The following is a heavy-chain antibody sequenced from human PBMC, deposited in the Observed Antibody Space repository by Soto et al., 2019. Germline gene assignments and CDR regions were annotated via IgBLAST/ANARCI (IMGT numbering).Heavy chain of an antibody. CDR1: GYTFTTSP. J-gene: IGHJ1*01. V-gene: IGHV1-3*01. CDR3: ATPSPLCAGDAGGCEFQH. Sequence: QVQLVQSGAEVKKPGASVKASCKASGYTFTTSPIHWVRQAPGQRLEWMGWINAANGNAKYSQKFQGRVTITRDTPASTAYMELSGLRSEATAVYYCATPSPLCAGDAGGCEFQHWGQGTLVTVSS. D-gene: IGHD2-21*02. CDR2: INAANGNA.